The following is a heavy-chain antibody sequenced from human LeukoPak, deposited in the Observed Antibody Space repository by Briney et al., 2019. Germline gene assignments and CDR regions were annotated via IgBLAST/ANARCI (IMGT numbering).Heavy chain of an antibody. CDR2: ITTSSTYI. V-gene: IGHV3-21*01. D-gene: IGHD6-13*01. CDR1: GFSFSTYN. CDR3: AKDLIPGIAAAGTLGFDY. Sequence: GGSLRLSCAASGFSFSTYNMNWVRQAPGKGLEWVSSITTSSTYIYYADSVKGRFTISRDNSKNTLYLQMNSLRAEDTAVYYCAKDLIPGIAAAGTLGFDYWGQGTLVTVSS. J-gene: IGHJ4*02.